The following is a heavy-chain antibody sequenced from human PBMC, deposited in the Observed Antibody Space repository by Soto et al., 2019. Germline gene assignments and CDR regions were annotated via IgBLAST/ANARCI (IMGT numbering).Heavy chain of an antibody. V-gene: IGHV4-30-2*01. CDR3: ARHPSPGWFGELLADFDY. Sequence: PSETLSLTCAVSGGSISSGGYSWSWIRQPPGKGLEWIGYIYHSGSTYYNPSLKSRVTISVDRSKNQFSLKLSSVTAADTAVYYFARHPSPGWFGELLADFDYWGQGTLVTVSS. J-gene: IGHJ4*02. CDR1: GGSISSGGYS. CDR2: IYHSGST. D-gene: IGHD3-10*01.